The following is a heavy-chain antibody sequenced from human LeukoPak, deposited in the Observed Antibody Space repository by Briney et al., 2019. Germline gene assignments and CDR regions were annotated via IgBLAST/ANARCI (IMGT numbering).Heavy chain of an antibody. CDR3: ARDRRDYYDSSGNTRIDY. J-gene: IGHJ4*02. V-gene: IGHV3-48*03. CDR1: GFTFTTYE. CDR2: ISSTGSPI. D-gene: IGHD3-22*01. Sequence: GGSLRLSCAASGFTFTTYEMNWVRQAPGKGLEWVSYISSTGSPIYYADSVKGRFTISRDNAKNSLYLQMSSLRAEDTAVYYCARDRRDYYDSSGNTRIDYWGQGTLVTVSS.